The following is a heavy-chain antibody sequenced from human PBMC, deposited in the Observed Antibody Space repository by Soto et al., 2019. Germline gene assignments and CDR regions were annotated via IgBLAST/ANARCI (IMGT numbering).Heavy chain of an antibody. CDR2: IIPIFGTA. CDR1: GGTFSSYA. Sequence: RASVKVSCKASGGTFSSYAISWVRQAPGQGLEWMGGIIPIFGTANYAQKFQGRVTITADESTSTAYMELSSLRSEDTAVYYCARDYYGSGIPAYWGQGTLVTVSS. CDR3: ARDYYGSGIPAY. J-gene: IGHJ4*02. D-gene: IGHD3-10*01. V-gene: IGHV1-69*13.